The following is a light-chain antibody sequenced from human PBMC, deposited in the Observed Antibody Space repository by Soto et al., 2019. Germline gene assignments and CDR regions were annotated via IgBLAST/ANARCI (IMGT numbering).Light chain of an antibody. J-gene: IGLJ2*01. CDR1: SSDVGGYNY. CDR2: EVS. V-gene: IGLV2-14*01. CDR3: SSYTRNSTLV. Sequence: QSVLTQPASVSRAPGQSITISCTGTSSDVGGYNYVSWYQQHPGKAPKLMIYEVSNRPSGVSNRFSGSKSGNTASLTISGLQAEDEADYYCSSYTRNSTLVFGGGTKLTVL.